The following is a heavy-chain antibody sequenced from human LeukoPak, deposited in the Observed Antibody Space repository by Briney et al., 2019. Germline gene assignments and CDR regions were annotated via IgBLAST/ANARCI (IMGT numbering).Heavy chain of an antibody. CDR1: GFTFSSYS. CDR3: AKDKVFYYGSGSFSSTKQMPAPFEY. V-gene: IGHV3-23*01. Sequence: PGGSLRLSCAASGFTFSSYSMNWVRQAPGKGLEWVSAISGSGGSTYYADSVKGRFTISRDNSKNTLYLQMNSLRAEDTAVYYCAKDKVFYYGSGSFSSTKQMPAPFEYWGQGTLVTVSS. J-gene: IGHJ4*02. D-gene: IGHD3-10*01. CDR2: ISGSGGST.